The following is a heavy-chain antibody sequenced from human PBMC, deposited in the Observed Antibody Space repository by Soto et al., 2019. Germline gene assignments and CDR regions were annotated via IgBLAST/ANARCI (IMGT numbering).Heavy chain of an antibody. CDR2: ISRSGDTT. Sequence: GGSLRLSCAASGFTFSSYAMSWVRQAPGKGLEWVSTISRSGDTTYYADSVKGRFTVSRDNSKNALYLQLNSLRAEDTAIYYCARPFPDNTYYYYGMDVWGQGTTVTVSS. J-gene: IGHJ6*02. CDR3: ARPFPDNTYYYYGMDV. V-gene: IGHV3-23*01. CDR1: GFTFSSYA. D-gene: IGHD1-1*01.